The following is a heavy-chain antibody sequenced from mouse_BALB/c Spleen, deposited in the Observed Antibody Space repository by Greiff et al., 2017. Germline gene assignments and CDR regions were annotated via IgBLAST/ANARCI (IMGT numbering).Heavy chain of an antibody. V-gene: IGHV2-9-2*01. CDR2: IWTGGGT. J-gene: IGHJ4*01. CDR3: VRKTYEEDYYAMDY. Sequence: VHLVESGPGLVAPSQSLSITCTVSGFSLTSYDISWIRQPPGKGLEWLGVIWTGGGTNYNSAFMSRLSISKDNSKSQVFLKMNSLQTDDTAIYYCVRKTYEEDYYAMDYWGQGTSVTVSS. D-gene: IGHD5-1*01. CDR1: GFSLTSYD.